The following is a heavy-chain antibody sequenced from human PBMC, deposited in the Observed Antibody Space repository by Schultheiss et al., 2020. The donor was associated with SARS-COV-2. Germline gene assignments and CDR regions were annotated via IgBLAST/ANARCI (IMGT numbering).Heavy chain of an antibody. CDR3: ARDLEVEYSSSSGSYYYYGMDV. CDR2: IYTSGST. Sequence: SETLSLTCTVSGGSISSGSYYWSWIRQPAGKGLEWIGRIYTSGSTNYNPSLKSRVTISVDTSKNQFSLKLSSVTAADTAVYYCARDLEVEYSSSSGSYYYYGMDVWGQGTTVTVAS. J-gene: IGHJ6*02. V-gene: IGHV4-61*02. CDR1: GGSISSGSYY. D-gene: IGHD6-6*01.